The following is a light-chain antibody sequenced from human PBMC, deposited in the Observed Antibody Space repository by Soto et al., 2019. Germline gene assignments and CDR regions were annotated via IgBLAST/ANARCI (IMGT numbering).Light chain of an antibody. CDR3: GSWDSSLSAYV. Sequence: QAVLTQPPSVSAAPGQNVNISCSVSSSNIGGNSVSWYQQLPGTAPKLLIYDDNKRPSGIPDRFSGSKSGTSATLGISGLQTGDEADYYCGSWDSSLSAYVFGAGPKVTVL. V-gene: IGLV1-51*01. CDR1: SSNIGGNS. J-gene: IGLJ1*01. CDR2: DDN.